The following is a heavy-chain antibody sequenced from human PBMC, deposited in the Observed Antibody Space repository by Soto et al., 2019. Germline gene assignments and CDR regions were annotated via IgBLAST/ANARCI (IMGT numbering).Heavy chain of an antibody. CDR3: AREGDGIRLDF. V-gene: IGHV4-61*01. CDR2: IYHSGGT. D-gene: IGHD3-16*01. J-gene: IGHJ4*02. Sequence: SETLSLTCTVSGGSVSRGRYFWSWIRQPPGKGLEWIGYIYHSGGTTYNPSLKSRVTISVDTSKNQFSLKLNSVTAADTAVYFCAREGDGIRLDFWGQGTLVTVSS. CDR1: GGSVSRGRYF.